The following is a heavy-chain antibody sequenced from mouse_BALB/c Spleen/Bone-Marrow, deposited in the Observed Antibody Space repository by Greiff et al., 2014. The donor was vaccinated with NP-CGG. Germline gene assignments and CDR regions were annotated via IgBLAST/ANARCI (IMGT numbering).Heavy chain of an antibody. CDR2: IDPANGNT. V-gene: IGHV14-3*02. Sequence: VQLQQSGAELVKPGASVKLSCTASGFNIKDTYMHWVKQRPEQGLEWIGRIDPANGNTKYDPKFQGKATITADTSSNTAYLQRRSRTSEDTAVYYCAIYYYGSSGFAYWGQGTLVTVSA. CDR1: GFNIKDTY. J-gene: IGHJ3*01. D-gene: IGHD1-1*01. CDR3: AIYYYGSSGFAY.